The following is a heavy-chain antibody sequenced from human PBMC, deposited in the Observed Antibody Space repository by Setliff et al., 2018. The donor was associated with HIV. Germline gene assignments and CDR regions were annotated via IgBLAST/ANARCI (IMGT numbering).Heavy chain of an antibody. CDR1: DASISSHY. V-gene: IGHV4-59*11. D-gene: IGHD6-13*01. CDR3: ARAGYNSRPYYFDY. J-gene: IGHJ4*02. Sequence: PSETLSLTCTVSDASISSHYWSWIRQPPGKGLEWIAYIYYSGSTSYNPSLKSRVTVSIDTSKNQFSLKLNSVTAADTAVYYCARAGYNSRPYYFDYWVQGTLVTVS. CDR2: IYYSGST.